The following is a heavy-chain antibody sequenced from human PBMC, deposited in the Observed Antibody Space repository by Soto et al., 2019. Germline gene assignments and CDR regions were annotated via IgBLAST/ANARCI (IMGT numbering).Heavy chain of an antibody. V-gene: IGHV3-74*01. CDR2: INYEGSST. Sequence: EVQLVQSGGGLVQPGGSLRLSCAASGFIFSDYWMHWVRQAPGEGLVWVSRINYEGSSTNYADFVRGRFTISRDNAKNTLYLEMNSLRVEDTAMYYCVRGTSAWRGMDYWGQGTLVTVSS. CDR3: VRGTSAWRGMDY. D-gene: IGHD6-19*01. CDR1: GFIFSDYW. J-gene: IGHJ4*02.